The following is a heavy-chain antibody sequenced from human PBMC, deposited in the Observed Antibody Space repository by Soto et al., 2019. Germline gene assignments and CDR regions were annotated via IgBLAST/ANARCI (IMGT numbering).Heavy chain of an antibody. CDR2: IYYSGST. Sequence: SETLSLTCTVSGGSISSYYWSWIRQPPGKGLEWIGYIYYSGSTNYNPSLKSRVTISVDTSKNQFSLKLSSVTAADTAVYYCARQVHSYGYFAFDIWGQGTMVTVSS. CDR3: ARQVHSYGYFAFDI. J-gene: IGHJ3*02. D-gene: IGHD5-18*01. V-gene: IGHV4-59*08. CDR1: GGSISSYY.